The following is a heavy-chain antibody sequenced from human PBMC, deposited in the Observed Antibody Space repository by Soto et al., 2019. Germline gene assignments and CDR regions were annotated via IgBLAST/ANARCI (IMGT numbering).Heavy chain of an antibody. CDR1: GVSVSNYF. CDR2: INYRGAI. CDR3: ATGIGDLYYVDS. D-gene: IGHD3-10*01. J-gene: IGHJ4*02. V-gene: IGHV4-59*02. Sequence: QVQLQESGPGLVKPSETLSLSCIVSGVSVSNYFWYWIRQSPGKGLEWIGNINYRGAINYNPSLMSRGSMTWDTSTNRVSLKLGSVTAADTAAFYCATGIGDLYYVDSWGQVTLVTVSS.